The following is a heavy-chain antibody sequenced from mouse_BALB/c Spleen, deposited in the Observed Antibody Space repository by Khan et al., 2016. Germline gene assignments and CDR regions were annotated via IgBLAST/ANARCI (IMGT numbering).Heavy chain of an antibody. D-gene: IGHD1-1*01. CDR1: GFDFSRYW. CDR2: INPDSSTI. CDR3: ARLGYYGYLDY. J-gene: IGHJ2*01. V-gene: IGHV4-1*02. Sequence: EVKLLESGGGLVQPGGSLKLSCAASGFDFSRYWMSWVRQAPGKGLEWIGEINPDSSTINYTPSLKDKFIISRDNAKNTLYLQMSEVRSEDTALYYCARLGYYGYLDYWGQGTTLTVSS.